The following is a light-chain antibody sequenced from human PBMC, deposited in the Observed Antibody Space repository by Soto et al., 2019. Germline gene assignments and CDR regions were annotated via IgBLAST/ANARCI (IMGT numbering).Light chain of an antibody. CDR3: QQYCISPT. CDR1: HSVSSNY. Sequence: EIVLTQSPGTLSLSPGERATLSCRSSHSVSSNYLAWYQQKPGQAPRLLFYDVSSRATVIPSRFSGSGSGTYFTLTISRVDPVCFAGYYCQQYCISPTFGQGTKGEIK. V-gene: IGKV3-20*01. J-gene: IGKJ1*01. CDR2: DVS.